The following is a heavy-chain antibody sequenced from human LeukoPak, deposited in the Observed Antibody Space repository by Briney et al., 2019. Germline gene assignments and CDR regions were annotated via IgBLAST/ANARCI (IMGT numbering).Heavy chain of an antibody. V-gene: IGHV3-48*01. CDR3: ASSYGSGGKVY. D-gene: IGHD3-10*01. Sequence: GGSLRLSCAASGFTFSSYSMNWVRQAPGKGLEWVSYISSSSSTIYYADSVKGRFTISRDNAKNSLYLQMNSLRAEDTAVYYCASSYGSGGKVYWGQGTLVTVSS. CDR1: GFTFSSYS. J-gene: IGHJ4*02. CDR2: ISSSSSTI.